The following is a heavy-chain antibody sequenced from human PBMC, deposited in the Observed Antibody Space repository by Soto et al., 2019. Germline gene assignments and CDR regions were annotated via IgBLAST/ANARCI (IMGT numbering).Heavy chain of an antibody. D-gene: IGHD3-22*01. Sequence: SETLSLTCTVSGGSISSGGYYWSWIRQHPGKGLEWIGYIYYSGSTYYNPSLKSRVTISVDTSKNQFSLKLSSVTAADTAVYYCASGPDYYDSSGYSIPFDYWGQGTLVTAPQ. J-gene: IGHJ4*02. V-gene: IGHV4-31*03. CDR1: GGSISSGGYY. CDR2: IYYSGST. CDR3: ASGPDYYDSSGYSIPFDY.